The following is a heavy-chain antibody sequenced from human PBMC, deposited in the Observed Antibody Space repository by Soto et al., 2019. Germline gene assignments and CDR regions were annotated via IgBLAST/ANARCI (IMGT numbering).Heavy chain of an antibody. CDR2: IYYSGST. J-gene: IGHJ4*02. Sequence: SETLSLTCTVSGGSISSGDYYWSWIRQPPGKGLEWIGYIYYSGSTYYKPSLKSRVTISVDTSKNQFSLKLSSVTAADTAVYYCARDFCSGGSCYYDYWGQGTLVTVSS. CDR1: GGSISSGDYY. D-gene: IGHD2-15*01. CDR3: ARDFCSGGSCYYDY. V-gene: IGHV4-30-4*01.